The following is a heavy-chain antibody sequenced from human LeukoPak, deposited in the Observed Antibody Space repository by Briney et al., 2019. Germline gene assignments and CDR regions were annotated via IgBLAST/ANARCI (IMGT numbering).Heavy chain of an antibody. CDR2: FDPEDGET. CDR1: GYTLTELS. J-gene: IGHJ6*02. D-gene: IGHD3-10*01. Sequence: ASVKVSCKVSGYTLTELSMHWVRQAPGKGLEWMGGFDPEDGETIYAQKFQGRVTMTEDTSTDTAYMELSSLRSEDTAVYYRATTRTQWFGELSLTPNGMDVWGQGTTVTVSS. V-gene: IGHV1-24*01. CDR3: ATTRTQWFGELSLTPNGMDV.